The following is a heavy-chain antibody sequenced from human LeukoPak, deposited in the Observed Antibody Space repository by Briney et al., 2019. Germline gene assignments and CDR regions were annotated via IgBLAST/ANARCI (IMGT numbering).Heavy chain of an antibody. J-gene: IGHJ4*02. CDR2: ISSSSSYI. D-gene: IGHD1-1*01. CDR3: ARERQLERLAFGKEGSAFDY. V-gene: IGHV3-21*01. Sequence: KPGGYLRLSCVASGFTFSNHGMNWVRQAPGKGLEWVSSISSSSSYIYYAASVKGRFTISRDNAKNSLYLQMNRLRAEDTAVYYCARERQLERLAFGKEGSAFDYWGQGTLVTVSS. CDR1: GFTFSNHG.